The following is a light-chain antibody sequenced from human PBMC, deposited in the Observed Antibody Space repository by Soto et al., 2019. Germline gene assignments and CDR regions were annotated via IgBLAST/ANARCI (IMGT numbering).Light chain of an antibody. J-gene: IGKJ3*01. V-gene: IGKV3-15*01. CDR1: QSLSTN. CDR2: GSS. CDR3: QQYGSSLFT. Sequence: EIVMTQSPATLSVSPGERATLSCRASQSLSTNLAWYQQRPGQAPRLLIYGSSTRATGIAARFSGSGSGTEFTLTISSLQSEDFAVYYCQQYGSSLFTFGPGTKVDFK.